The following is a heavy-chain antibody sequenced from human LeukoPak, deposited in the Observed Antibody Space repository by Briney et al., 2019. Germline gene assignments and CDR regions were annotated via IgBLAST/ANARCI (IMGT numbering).Heavy chain of an antibody. CDR1: GFTFSNAC. Sequence: GGSLRLSCAASGFTFSNACMSWVRQAPGKGLEWVGRIKTKTDGGTTDHAAPVKGRFTISRDDSKNTLYLQMNSLKTEDTAVYYCTTINGDYGDSGYYFNYWGQGTLVTVSS. J-gene: IGHJ4*02. D-gene: IGHD4-17*01. CDR3: TTINGDYGDSGYYFNY. CDR2: IKTKTDGGTT. V-gene: IGHV3-15*01.